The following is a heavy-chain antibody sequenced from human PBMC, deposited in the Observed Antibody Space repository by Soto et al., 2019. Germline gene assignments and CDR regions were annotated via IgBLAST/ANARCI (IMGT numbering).Heavy chain of an antibody. CDR2: IYYSGST. CDR3: ARAVDTALDY. CDR1: GGSISSYY. V-gene: IGHV4-59*01. J-gene: IGHJ4*02. Sequence: ASETLSLTCTVSGGSISSYYWSWIRQPPGKGLEWIGFIYYSGSTNYNPSLKSRVTISVDTSKNQFSLKLSSVTAADTAVYYCARAVDTALDYWGQGTLVTVSS. D-gene: IGHD5-18*01.